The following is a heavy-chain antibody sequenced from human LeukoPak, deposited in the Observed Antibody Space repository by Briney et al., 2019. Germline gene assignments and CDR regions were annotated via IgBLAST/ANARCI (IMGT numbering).Heavy chain of an antibody. CDR1: GFTFSSYG. CDR3: AGVDAVMPDAFDI. Sequence: GGSLRPSCAASGFTFSSYGMSWVRQAPGKGLEWVSAISGSGGSTYYADSVKGRFTISRDNSKNTLYLQMNSLRADDTAVYYCAGVDAVMPDAFDIWGQGTTVTVSS. J-gene: IGHJ3*02. D-gene: IGHD5-18*01. CDR2: ISGSGGST. V-gene: IGHV3-23*01.